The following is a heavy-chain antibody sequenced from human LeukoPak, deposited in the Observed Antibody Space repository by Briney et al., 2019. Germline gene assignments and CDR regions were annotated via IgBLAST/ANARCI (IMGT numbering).Heavy chain of an antibody. CDR2: INHSGST. CDR1: GGSFSGYY. Sequence: SETLSLTCAVYGGSFSGYYWSWIRQPPGKGLGWIGEINHSGSTNYNPSLKSRVTISVDTSKNQFSLKLSSVTAADTAVYYCARGRIQLWLSPYYYYYYMDVWGKGTTVTVSS. CDR3: ARGRIQLWLSPYYYYYYMDV. V-gene: IGHV4-34*01. J-gene: IGHJ6*03. D-gene: IGHD5-18*01.